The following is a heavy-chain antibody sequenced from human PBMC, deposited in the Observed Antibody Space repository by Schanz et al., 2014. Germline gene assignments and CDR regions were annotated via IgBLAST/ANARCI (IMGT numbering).Heavy chain of an antibody. J-gene: IGHJ4*02. CDR3: ARDGEAAAGCDY. CDR1: GGTFSSST. D-gene: IGHD6-13*01. CDR2: IIPILDKT. V-gene: IGHV1-69*08. Sequence: QVQLVQSGAEVKKPGSSVKVSCKASGGTFSSSTLTWVRQAPGQGLEWMGRIIPILDKTNYAQKFQGRVTMTADKYTSTVYMEVSGLRSEDTAVYYCARDGEAAAGCDYWGQGTLVTVSS.